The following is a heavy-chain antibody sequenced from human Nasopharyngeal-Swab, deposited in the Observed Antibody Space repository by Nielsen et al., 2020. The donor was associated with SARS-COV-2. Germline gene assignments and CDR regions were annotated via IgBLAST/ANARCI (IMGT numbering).Heavy chain of an antibody. D-gene: IGHD3-22*01. CDR2: ISSSSSYI. V-gene: IGHV3-21*01. CDR1: GFTFSSYS. CDR3: ARMGTYYYDLLYGMDV. J-gene: IGHJ6*02. Sequence: GESLKISCAASGFTFSSYSMNWVRQAPGKGLEWVSSISSSSSYIYYADSVKGRFTISRDNAKNSLYLQMNSLRAEDTAVYYCARMGTYYYDLLYGMDVWGQGTTVTVSS.